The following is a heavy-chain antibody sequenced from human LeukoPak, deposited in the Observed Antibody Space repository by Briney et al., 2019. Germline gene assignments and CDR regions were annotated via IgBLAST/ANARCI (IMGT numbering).Heavy chain of an antibody. D-gene: IGHD1-14*01. CDR3: ARLDGTGRSQIMIDY. V-gene: IGHV1-2*06. Sequence: ASVKVSCKASGYTFTGYYIHWVRQAPGQGLEWMGRINPNSGGTNSAQKFQGRVTMTWDTSVNTAYLELGSLRSDDTAVYYCARLDGTGRSQIMIDYRGQGTLVTVSS. J-gene: IGHJ4*02. CDR1: GYTFTGYY. CDR2: INPNSGGT.